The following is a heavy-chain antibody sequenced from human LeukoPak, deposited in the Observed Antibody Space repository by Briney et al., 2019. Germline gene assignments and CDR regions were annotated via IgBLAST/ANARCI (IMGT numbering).Heavy chain of an antibody. CDR2: INWNGGST. J-gene: IGHJ4*02. D-gene: IGHD2-15*01. Sequence: AGGSLRLSCTVSGFTVSSNSMSWVRQAPGKGLEWVSGINWNGGSTAYADSVKGRFTISRDNAKKSLYLQVNSLRAEDTAFYYCARDKLAAEKVFDYWGQGTLVAVSS. CDR3: ARDKLAAEKVFDY. V-gene: IGHV3-20*04. CDR1: GFTVSSNS.